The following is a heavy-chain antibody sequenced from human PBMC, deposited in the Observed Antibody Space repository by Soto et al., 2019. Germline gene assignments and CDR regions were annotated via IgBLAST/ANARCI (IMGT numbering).Heavy chain of an antibody. J-gene: IGHJ5*02. CDR1: GFTFSSYS. D-gene: IGHD3-16*02. CDR3: ARGEGDYVWGSYRTYNWFDP. Sequence: EVQLVESGGGLVQPGGSLRLSCAASGFTFSSYSMNWVRQAPGKGLEWVSYISSSSSTIYYADSVKGRFTISRDNAKNSLYLQMNSLGDEDTAVYYWARGEGDYVWGSYRTYNWFDPWGQGTLVTVSS. V-gene: IGHV3-48*02. CDR2: ISSSSSTI.